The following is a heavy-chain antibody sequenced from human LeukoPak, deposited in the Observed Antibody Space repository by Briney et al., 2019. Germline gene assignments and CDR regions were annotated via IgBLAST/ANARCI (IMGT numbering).Heavy chain of an antibody. Sequence: GGSLRLSCAASGFTFSDYYMSWIRQAPGKGLEWVSYISSSGSTIYYADSVKGRFTISRDNAKNSLYLQMNSLRAEDTAVYYCAREHGIAAAEAYNWFDPWGQGTLVTVSS. CDR1: GFTFSDYY. CDR2: ISSSGSTI. V-gene: IGHV3-11*04. CDR3: AREHGIAAAEAYNWFDP. D-gene: IGHD6-13*01. J-gene: IGHJ5*02.